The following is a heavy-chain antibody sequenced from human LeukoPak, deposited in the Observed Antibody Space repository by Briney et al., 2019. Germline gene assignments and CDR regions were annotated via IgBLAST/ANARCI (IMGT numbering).Heavy chain of an antibody. CDR1: GFTFSSYA. V-gene: IGHV3-23*01. Sequence: PGGSLRLSCAASGFTFSSYAMSWVRQAPGKGLEWVSAISGSGGSTYYADSVKGRFTISRDNSKNTLYLQMNSLRAEDTAVYYCAKGEGRYYDFWSPGYYMDVWGKGTTVTVSS. CDR2: ISGSGGST. CDR3: AKGEGRYYDFWSPGYYMDV. D-gene: IGHD3-3*01. J-gene: IGHJ6*03.